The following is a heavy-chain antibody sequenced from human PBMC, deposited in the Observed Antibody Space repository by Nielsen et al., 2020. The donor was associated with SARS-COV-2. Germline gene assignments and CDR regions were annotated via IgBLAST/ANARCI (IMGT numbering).Heavy chain of an antibody. V-gene: IGHV3-15*01. CDR3: TTGGITMVRGVMQY. CDR1: GFTFSNPW. Sequence: GESLKISCAASGFTFSNPWMNWVRQAPGKGLEWVGRIKIKVDGGTTDYAGPVKGRFTISRDDSKNTLYLQMNSLQTEDTAVYYCTTGGITMVRGVMQYWGQGTLVTVSP. CDR2: IKIKVDGGTT. D-gene: IGHD3-10*01. J-gene: IGHJ1*01.